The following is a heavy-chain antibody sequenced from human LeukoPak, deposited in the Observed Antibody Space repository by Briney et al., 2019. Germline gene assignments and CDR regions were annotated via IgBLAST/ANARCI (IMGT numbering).Heavy chain of an antibody. CDR1: GYSFTSYR. V-gene: IGHV5-51*01. Sequence: GESLKISCKGTGYSFTSYRIGWLRQMPGKGLEWMGIIYPGDSDTRYSPSFQGQVTISADKSISTAYLQWSSLKASDTAMYYCARPQYYGSGSYFVDYWGQGTLVTVSS. D-gene: IGHD3-10*01. CDR2: IYPGDSDT. CDR3: ARPQYYGSGSYFVDY. J-gene: IGHJ4*02.